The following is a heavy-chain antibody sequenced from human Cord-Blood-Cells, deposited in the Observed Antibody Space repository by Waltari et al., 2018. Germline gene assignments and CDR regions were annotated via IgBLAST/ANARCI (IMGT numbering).Heavy chain of an antibody. CDR3: ARYQLLGYWYFDL. CDR2: IKQDGSEK. CDR1: GFTFSSYW. J-gene: IGHJ2*01. D-gene: IGHD2-2*01. Sequence: EVQLVESGGGLVQPGGSLRLSCAASGFTFSSYWMSWVRQAPGKGLEWVANIKQDGSEKYYVDSVKGRFTISRDNAKNSLYLQMNSLRAEDTAVYYCARYQLLGYWYFDLWGRGTLVTVSS. V-gene: IGHV3-7*01.